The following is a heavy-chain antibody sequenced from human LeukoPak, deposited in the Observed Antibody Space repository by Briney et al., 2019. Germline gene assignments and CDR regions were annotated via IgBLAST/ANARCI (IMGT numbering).Heavy chain of an antibody. Sequence: SQTLSLTCTVSGGSISSGDYYWSWIRQSPGKGLEWIGYIYYSGSTYYNPSLKSRIIISADTSRNQFSLNLSSVTAADTAVYYCARSLGRGYYYYYMDVWGKGTTVTVSS. J-gene: IGHJ6*03. CDR1: GGSISSGDYY. D-gene: IGHD7-27*01. CDR3: ARSLGRGYYYYYMDV. V-gene: IGHV4-30-4*08. CDR2: IYYSGST.